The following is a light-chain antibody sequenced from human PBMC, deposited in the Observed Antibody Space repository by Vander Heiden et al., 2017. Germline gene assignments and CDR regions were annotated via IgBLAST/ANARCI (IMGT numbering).Light chain of an antibody. V-gene: IGKV1D-12*01. CDR2: GTS. Sequence: EIQMTQSPSSVSAAVGDTVTIACRASQTVSSRVAWYQLRPGEAPKFLIYGTSILERGVPSRFSGSGSGTHFSLTINTLQPEDFAIYYCQQAYSFPPTFGGGTKVEIK. CDR3: QQAYSFPPT. J-gene: IGKJ4*01. CDR1: QTVSSR.